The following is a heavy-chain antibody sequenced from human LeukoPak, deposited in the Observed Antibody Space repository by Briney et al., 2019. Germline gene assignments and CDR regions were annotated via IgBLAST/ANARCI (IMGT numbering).Heavy chain of an antibody. CDR1: GYTFTGYY. Sequence: ASVKVSCKASGYTFTGYYIHWVRQAPGQGLEWMGWINPNSGDTNYAQNFQGRVTMTRDTSISTAYMELSSLRSEDTAVYYCARDPGAYHDLYYYGMDVWGQGTTVTVSS. V-gene: IGHV1-2*02. CDR2: INPNSGDT. J-gene: IGHJ6*02. D-gene: IGHD2-2*01. CDR3: ARDPGAYHDLYYYGMDV.